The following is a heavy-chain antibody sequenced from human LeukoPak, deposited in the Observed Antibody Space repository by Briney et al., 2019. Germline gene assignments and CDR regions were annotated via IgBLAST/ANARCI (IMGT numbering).Heavy chain of an antibody. CDR2: INPSGGST. J-gene: IGHJ6*03. V-gene: IGHV1-46*01. D-gene: IGHD2-2*01. CDR3: ATEATSPDYNYYMDV. CDR1: GYTFTSYY. Sequence: GASVKVSCKASGYTFTSYYMHWVRQAPGQGLEWMGIINPSGGSTSYAQKFQGRVTITADKSTSTAYMELSSLRSEDTAVYYCATEATSPDYNYYMDVWGKGTTVTVSS.